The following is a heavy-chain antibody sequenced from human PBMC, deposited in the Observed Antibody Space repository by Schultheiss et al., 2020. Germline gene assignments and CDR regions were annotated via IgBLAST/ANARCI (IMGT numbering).Heavy chain of an antibody. D-gene: IGHD3-3*01. J-gene: IGHJ3*02. CDR3: ARGLRSVSDAFDI. CDR2: IYYSGST. V-gene: IGHV4-59*01. Sequence: SETLSLTCTVSGGSISSYYWSWIRQPPGKGLEWIGYIYYSGSTNYNPSLKSRVTISVDTSKNQFSLKLSSVTAADTAVYYCARGLRSVSDAFDIWGQGTMVTGSS. CDR1: GGSISSYY.